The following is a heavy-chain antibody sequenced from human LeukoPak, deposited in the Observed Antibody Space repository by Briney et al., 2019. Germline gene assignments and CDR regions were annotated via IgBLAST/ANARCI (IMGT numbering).Heavy chain of an antibody. D-gene: IGHD4-23*01. J-gene: IGHJ5*02. Sequence: GGSLRLSCAASGFTFSNFEMNWVRQAPGKGLEWVSYINSGGTTVYYADSVKGRFTISRDNAKNSLYLQMNGLRAEDTAVYYCARDAGGHTNWFDPWGQGTLVTVSS. V-gene: IGHV3-48*03. CDR2: INSGGTTV. CDR3: ARDAGGHTNWFDP. CDR1: GFTFSNFE.